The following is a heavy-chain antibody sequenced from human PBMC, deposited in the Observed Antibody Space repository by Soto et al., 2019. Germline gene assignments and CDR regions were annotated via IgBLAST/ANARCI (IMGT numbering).Heavy chain of an antibody. J-gene: IGHJ4*02. CDR2: ISGSSSYI. CDR1: GFSFGSYS. CDR3: ARDLGAGWYWDVDY. D-gene: IGHD6-19*01. Sequence: EVQLVESGGGLVKPGGSLRLSCAASGFSFGSYSMNWVRQAPGKGLEWVSPISGSSSYIYHADSVRGRFTISRDNAKNTLYLQMNSLRVEDTAVYYCARDLGAGWYWDVDYWGQGILVTVSS. V-gene: IGHV3-21*02.